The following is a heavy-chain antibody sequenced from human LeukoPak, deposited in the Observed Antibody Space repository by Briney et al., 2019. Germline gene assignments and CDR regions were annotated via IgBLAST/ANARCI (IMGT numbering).Heavy chain of an antibody. CDR1: GYTFTSYY. Sequence: GASVKVSCKASGYTFTSYYMHWARQAPGQGLEWMGIINPSGGSTSYAQKFQGRVTMTRDTSTSTVYMELSSLRSEDTAVYYCAGTVGATPFDIWGQGTMVTGSS. J-gene: IGHJ3*02. CDR3: AGTVGATPFDI. CDR2: INPSGGST. D-gene: IGHD1-26*01. V-gene: IGHV1-46*01.